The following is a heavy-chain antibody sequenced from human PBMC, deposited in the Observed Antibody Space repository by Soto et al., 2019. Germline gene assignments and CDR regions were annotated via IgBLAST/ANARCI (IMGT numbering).Heavy chain of an antibody. D-gene: IGHD3-10*01. J-gene: IGHJ4*02. CDR2: IYSDGSII. CDR1: GFSFRSYW. Sequence: GGSLRLSCAASGFSFRSYWMHWVRQAPGKGLVWVGHIYSDGSIIKYADSVRGRFTISRDNAKDTLYLQMNSLRAEDTAVYYCARDTPLASGTYTVDYWGQGTLVTVSS. V-gene: IGHV3-74*03. CDR3: ARDTPLASGTYTVDY.